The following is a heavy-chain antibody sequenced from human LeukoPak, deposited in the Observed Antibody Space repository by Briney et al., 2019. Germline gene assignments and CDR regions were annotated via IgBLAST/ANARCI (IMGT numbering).Heavy chain of an antibody. CDR2: IRSKAKSYAT. CDR1: GFSLCGSA. V-gene: IGHV3-73*01. J-gene: IGHJ4*02. Sequence: GGSPRLSRVDSGFSLCGSAMHWVPPGSGEGVGWVGRIRSKAKSYATAYAASVAGRLTISRVDSKNPAYLQMNSRKTQDTAVYYCTRQPPLALGSHYWGQRTLVTVSS. CDR3: TRQPPLALGSHY. D-gene: IGHD3-10*02.